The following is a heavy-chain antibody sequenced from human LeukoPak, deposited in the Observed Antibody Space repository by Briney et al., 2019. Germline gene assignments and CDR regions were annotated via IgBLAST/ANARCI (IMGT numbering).Heavy chain of an antibody. V-gene: IGHV3-33*01. CDR3: ARARMATIFLDY. D-gene: IGHD5-24*01. CDR1: GFTFSSYG. CDR2: IWYDGSNK. J-gene: IGHJ4*02. Sequence: GGSLRLSCAASGFTFSSYGMHWVRQAPGKGLEWVAVIWYDGSNKYYADSVKGRFTISRDNSKNTLYLQMNSLRAEDTAVYYCARARMATIFLDYWGQGPLVTVSS.